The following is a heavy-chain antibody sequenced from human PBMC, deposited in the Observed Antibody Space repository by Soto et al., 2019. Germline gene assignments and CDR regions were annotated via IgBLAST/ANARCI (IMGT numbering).Heavy chain of an antibody. CDR1: GGTFSSYA. CDR3: ARVDGGLRIFEAAFDI. J-gene: IGHJ3*02. D-gene: IGHD2-15*01. Sequence: QVQLVQSGAEVKKPGSSVKVSCKASGGTFSSYAISWVRQAPGQGLEWMGGIIPIFGTAKYAQKFQGRVTITADESTSTAYMELSSLRSEDTAVYYCARVDGGLRIFEAAFDIWGQGTMVTVSS. V-gene: IGHV1-69*01. CDR2: IIPIFGTA.